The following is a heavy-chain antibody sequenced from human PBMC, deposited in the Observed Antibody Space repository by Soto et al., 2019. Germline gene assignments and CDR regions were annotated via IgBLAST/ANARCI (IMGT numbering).Heavy chain of an antibody. V-gene: IGHV3-64D*06. CDR1: GFTFSSYA. CDR3: VKGTQYYYDSSGVDY. J-gene: IGHJ4*02. D-gene: IGHD3-22*01. CDR2: ISGNGGST. Sequence: GGALRLSCSASGFTFSSYAMYWVRQAPGKGLEYVSAISGNGGSTYYADSVKGRFTISKDNSKNTLYLQMSSLRVEDTAVYYCVKGTQYYYDSSGVDYWGQGTLVTVSS.